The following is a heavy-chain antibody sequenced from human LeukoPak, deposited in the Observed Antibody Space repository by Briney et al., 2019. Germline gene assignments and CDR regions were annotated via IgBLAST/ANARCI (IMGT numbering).Heavy chain of an antibody. D-gene: IGHD6-19*01. V-gene: IGHV4-59*01. J-gene: IGHJ4*02. CDR3: ARGVAVAGPFDY. CDR2: IYYSGST. Sequence: SETLSLTCTVSGGSISSYYWSWIRQPPGKGLEWIGYIYYSGSTNCNPSLKSRVTISVDTSKNQFSLKLSSVTAADTAVYYCARGVAVAGPFDYWGQGTLVTVSS. CDR1: GGSISSYY.